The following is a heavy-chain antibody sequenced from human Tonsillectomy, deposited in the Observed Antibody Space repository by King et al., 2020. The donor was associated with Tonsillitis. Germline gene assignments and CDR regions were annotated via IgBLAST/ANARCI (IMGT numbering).Heavy chain of an antibody. V-gene: IGHV1-69*06. CDR2: IIPVFNTT. CDR1: GGTFSSFA. Sequence: QLVQSGAEVKKPGSSVKVSCKASGGTFSSFAISWVRQAPGQGLEWMGHIIPVFNTTNFAQMFQGRVTITADKSTSTVYMELSSLRSDDTAMYYCARDQGVGGPLDYWGQGTLVTVSS. D-gene: IGHD2-15*01. J-gene: IGHJ4*02. CDR3: ARDQGVGGPLDY.